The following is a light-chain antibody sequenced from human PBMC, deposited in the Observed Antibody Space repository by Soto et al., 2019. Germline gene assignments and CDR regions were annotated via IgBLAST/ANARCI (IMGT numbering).Light chain of an antibody. CDR1: QDISNW. CDR3: QLSEGGPLS. CDR2: AAS. J-gene: IGKJ4*02. Sequence: DIQMTQSPASVSASVGDRVTLTCRASQDISNWLAWYQQKPGKAPKLLISAASTLQTGVPPRFSVCGSVRDFSSCSRSPQAEDFPPYCCQLSEGGPLSCGGGTKVEIK. V-gene: IGKV1D-12*01.